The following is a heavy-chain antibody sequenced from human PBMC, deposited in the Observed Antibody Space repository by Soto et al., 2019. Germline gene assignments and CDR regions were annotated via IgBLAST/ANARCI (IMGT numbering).Heavy chain of an antibody. D-gene: IGHD3-10*02. CDR3: AKYRMFWAIQY. Sequence: SETLSLTCKVSNTSITDDYWAWIRQSPGKGLEWIAFSHSSGNSAYNPSLKTRVRVSVDTSKKQVSLTLTSVTAADTAVYYCAKYRMFWAIQYWGPGTLVTVSS. CDR2: SHSSGNS. CDR1: NTSITDDY. J-gene: IGHJ1*01. V-gene: IGHV4-59*03.